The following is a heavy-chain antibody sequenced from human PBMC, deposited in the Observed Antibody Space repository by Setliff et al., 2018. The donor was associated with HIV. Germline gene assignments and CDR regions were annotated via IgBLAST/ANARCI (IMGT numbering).Heavy chain of an antibody. CDR2: ISSSSGHI. Sequence: GGSLRLSCAASGFTFSSYSMNWVRQAPGKGLEWVSSISSSSGHIYYADSVKGRFTISRDNAKNSLYLQMNSLRAEDTAVYYCARKLLTRPNYYGMDVWGQGTTVTVSS. CDR3: ARKLLTRPNYYGMDV. CDR1: GFTFSSYS. V-gene: IGHV3-21*01. D-gene: IGHD2-15*01. J-gene: IGHJ6*02.